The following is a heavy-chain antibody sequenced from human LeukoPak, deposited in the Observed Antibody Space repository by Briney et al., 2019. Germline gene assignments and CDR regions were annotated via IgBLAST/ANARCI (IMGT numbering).Heavy chain of an antibody. V-gene: IGHV3-73*01. CDR2: IGRQGDSDTT. D-gene: IGHD3-9*01. J-gene: IGHJ4*02. CDR3: AGDYNFLTGLNY. Sequence: QSGGSLRLSCAASGLTFSSSGIHWVRQASGKGLEWLGRIGRQGDSDTTRYATSLKGKFTISRVDSRNTAYLQMNSLKTEDTAVYYCAGDYNFLTGLNYWGQGTLVTVSS. CDR1: GLTFSSSG.